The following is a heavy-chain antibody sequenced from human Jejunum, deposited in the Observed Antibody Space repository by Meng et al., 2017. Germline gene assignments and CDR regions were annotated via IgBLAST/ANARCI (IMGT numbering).Heavy chain of an antibody. D-gene: IGHD6-19*01. Sequence: GESLKISCEASGFTLSNYDFHWVRQAPGKGLEWVSAIGKPGDTYYPGSVKGRFTMSRENAKNSVYLQIHSLAAGDTAIYYCARESLDIDSSGWYDWYFDLWGRGTLVTVSS. CDR3: ARESLDIDSSGWYDWYFDL. CDR2: IGKPGDT. J-gene: IGHJ2*01. CDR1: GFTLSNYD. V-gene: IGHV3-13*01.